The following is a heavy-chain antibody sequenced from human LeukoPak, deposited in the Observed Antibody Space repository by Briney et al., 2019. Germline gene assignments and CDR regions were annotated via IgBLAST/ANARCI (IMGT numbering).Heavy chain of an antibody. Sequence: SETLSLTCTVSGGSISSYYWSWIRQPPGKGLEWIGYIYYSGSTNYNLSLKSRVTISVDTSKNQFSLKLSSVTAADTAVYYCARALREGINDFWGQGTLVTVSS. CDR3: ARALREGINDF. CDR2: IYYSGST. CDR1: GGSISSYY. D-gene: IGHD3-3*01. V-gene: IGHV4-59*01. J-gene: IGHJ4*02.